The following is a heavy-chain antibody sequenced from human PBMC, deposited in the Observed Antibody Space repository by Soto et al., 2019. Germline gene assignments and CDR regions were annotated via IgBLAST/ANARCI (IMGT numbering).Heavy chain of an antibody. Sequence: QVQLVQSGAELKKPGASVRVSCKPSVDTSTDVYIHWVRQAPGQGLEWMGWVDPSSGDRRNTQKFQGRVTMSRDTSTSTVYMEWNSRTSDDTAVYYCARDTYGPLDYWGQGPLVTVSS. CDR3: ARDTYGPLDY. J-gene: IGHJ4*02. D-gene: IGHD2-8*01. CDR2: VDPSSGDR. CDR1: VDTSTDVY. V-gene: IGHV1-2*02.